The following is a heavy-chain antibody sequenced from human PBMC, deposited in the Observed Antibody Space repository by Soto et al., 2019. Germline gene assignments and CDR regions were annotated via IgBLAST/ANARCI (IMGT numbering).Heavy chain of an antibody. D-gene: IGHD6-19*01. V-gene: IGHV3-30-3*01. J-gene: IGHJ4*02. CDR3: ARQVAGLSVELAPFDY. Sequence: PGGSLRLSCAASGFTFSSYAMHWVRQAPGKGLEWVAVISYDGSNKYYADSVKGRFTISRDNSKNTLYLQMNSLRAEDTAVYYCARQVAGLSVELAPFDYWGQGTLVTVSS. CDR1: GFTFSSYA. CDR2: ISYDGSNK.